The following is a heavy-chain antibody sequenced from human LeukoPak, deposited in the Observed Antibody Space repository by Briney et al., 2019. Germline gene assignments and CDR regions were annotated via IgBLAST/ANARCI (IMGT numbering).Heavy chain of an antibody. V-gene: IGHV4-59*12. CDR2: IYYSGNT. CDR3: ARIDTSGYNGYTFDY. D-gene: IGHD3-22*01. J-gene: IGHJ4*02. CDR1: GGSISSYY. Sequence: PSETLSLTCTVSGGSISSYYWSWIRLPPEKGLEFIGYIYYSGNTNYNPSLKSRVTISVDTSKNQFSLKLSSVTAADTAVYYCARIDTSGYNGYTFDYWGQGTLVTVSS.